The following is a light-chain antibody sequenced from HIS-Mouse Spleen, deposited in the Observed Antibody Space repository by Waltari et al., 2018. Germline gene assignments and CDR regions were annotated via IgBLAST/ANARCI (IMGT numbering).Light chain of an antibody. CDR2: EVS. Sequence: QSALTQPASVSGSPGQSITISCTGTSSDVGGYNSVPWYQQHPGKAPKLMIYEVSNRPSGVSNRFSGSKSGNTASLTISGLQAEDEADYYCSSYTSSSPYVVFGGGTKLTVL. CDR3: SSYTSSSPYVV. CDR1: SSDVGGYNS. V-gene: IGLV2-14*01. J-gene: IGLJ2*01.